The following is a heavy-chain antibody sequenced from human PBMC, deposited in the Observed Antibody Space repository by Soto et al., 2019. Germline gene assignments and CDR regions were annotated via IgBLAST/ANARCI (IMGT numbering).Heavy chain of an antibody. V-gene: IGHV4-39*01. CDR3: ASPYGSGSYPSGHYYYYGMDV. CDR2: IYYSGST. D-gene: IGHD3-10*01. CDR1: GGSISSSSYY. J-gene: IGHJ6*02. Sequence: LSLTCTVSGGSISSSSYYWGWIRQPPGKGLEWIGSIYYSGSTYYNPSLKSRVTISVDTSKNQFSLKLSSVTAADTAVYYCASPYGSGSYPSGHYYYYGMDVWGQGTTVTVSS.